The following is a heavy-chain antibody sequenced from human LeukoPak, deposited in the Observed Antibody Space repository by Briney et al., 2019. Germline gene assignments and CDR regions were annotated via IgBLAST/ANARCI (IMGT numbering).Heavy chain of an antibody. Sequence: KPSETLSLTCTVSRGSISIYIWSWIRQPPGKGLEWIGYIYYSGSTNYNPSLKSRVTISVDTSKNQFSLKLSSVTAADTAVYYGARVFPSAMVRGVDVGWFDPWGQGTLVTVSS. CDR2: IYYSGST. D-gene: IGHD3-10*01. V-gene: IGHV4-59*01. CDR1: RGSISIYI. J-gene: IGHJ5*02. CDR3: ARVFPSAMVRGVDVGWFDP.